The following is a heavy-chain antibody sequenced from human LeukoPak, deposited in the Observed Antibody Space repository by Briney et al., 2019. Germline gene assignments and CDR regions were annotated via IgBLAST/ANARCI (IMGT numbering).Heavy chain of an antibody. D-gene: IGHD4-23*01. Sequence: SETLSLTCTVSGGSISSGDYYWSWIRQPPGKGLEWIGYIYYSGSTYYNPSLKSRVTISVDTSKNQFSLKLSSVTAADMAVYYCARARQDYGGNDGLWYFDLWGRGTLVTVSS. V-gene: IGHV4-30-4*08. CDR1: GGSISSGDYY. CDR2: IYYSGST. J-gene: IGHJ2*01. CDR3: ARARQDYGGNDGLWYFDL.